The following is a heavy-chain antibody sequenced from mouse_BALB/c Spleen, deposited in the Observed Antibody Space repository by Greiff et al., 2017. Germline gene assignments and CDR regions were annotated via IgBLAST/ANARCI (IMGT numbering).Heavy chain of an antibody. CDR3: ARNYGSSLFAY. J-gene: IGHJ3*01. Sequence: EVQRVESGPELVKPGASVKISCKASGYTFTDYNMHWVKQSHGKSLEWIGYIYPYNGGTGYNQKFKSKATLTVDNSSSTAYMELRSLTSEDSAVYYCARNYGSSLFAYWGQGTLVTVSA. D-gene: IGHD1-1*01. V-gene: IGHV1S29*02. CDR2: IYPYNGGT. CDR1: GYTFTDYN.